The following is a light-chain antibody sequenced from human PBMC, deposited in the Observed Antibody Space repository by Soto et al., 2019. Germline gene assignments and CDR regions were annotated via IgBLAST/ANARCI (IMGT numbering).Light chain of an antibody. Sequence: AIRMTQSPSSFSASTGDRVTITCRASQGISSYLAWYQQKPGKAPKLLIYAASTLQSGVPSRFSGSGSGTDFTLTISCLQSEDFATYYCQQYYSYPPYHPPEGRYFTFGPGTKVDIK. CDR2: AAS. J-gene: IGKJ3*01. CDR3: QQYYSYPPYHPPEGRYFT. CDR1: QGISSY. V-gene: IGKV1-8*01.